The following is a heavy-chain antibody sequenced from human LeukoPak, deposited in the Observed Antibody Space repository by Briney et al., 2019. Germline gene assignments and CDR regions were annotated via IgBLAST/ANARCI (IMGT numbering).Heavy chain of an antibody. CDR1: GFTFDDYA. V-gene: IGHV3-9*01. J-gene: IGHJ4*02. CDR3: AKVSGGYDSSGYNFDY. CDR2: ISWNSGSI. D-gene: IGHD3-22*01. Sequence: HPGGSLRLSCAASGFTFDDYAMHWVRQAPGKGLEWVSGISWNSGSIGYADSVKGRFTISRDNAKNSLCLQMNSLRAEDTALYYCAKVSGGYDSSGYNFDYWGQGTLVTVSS.